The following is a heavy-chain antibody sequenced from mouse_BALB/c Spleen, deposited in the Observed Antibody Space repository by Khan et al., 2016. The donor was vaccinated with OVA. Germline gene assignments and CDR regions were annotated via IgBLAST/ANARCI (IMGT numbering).Heavy chain of an antibody. D-gene: IGHD2-10*01. CDR2: IWSDGSA. CDR3: ARQPYYHYYSMDY. CDR1: GFSLTNYG. V-gene: IGHV2-6-1*01. J-gene: IGHJ4*01. Sequence: VQLMESGPGLVAPSQSLSITCTISGFSLTNYGVHWVRQPPGKGLEWLVVIWSDGSATYNSALKSRLSISKDNSKNQVFLKMNSLQTDDTAMYYWARQPYYHYYSMDYWGQGTSVTVSS.